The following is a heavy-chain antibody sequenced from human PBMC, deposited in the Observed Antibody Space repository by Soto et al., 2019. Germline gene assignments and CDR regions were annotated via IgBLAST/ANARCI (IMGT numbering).Heavy chain of an antibody. V-gene: IGHV1-2*02. CDR1: GYTFTGYY. D-gene: IGHD6-6*01. CDR2: IDPNSGGT. CDR3: ARDLFVSYSSSSRGVVDP. Sequence: ASVKVSCKASGYTFTGYYMHWVRQAPGQGLEWMGWIDPNSGGTNYAQKFQGRVTMTRDTSISTAYMELSRLRSDDTAVYYCARDLFVSYSSSSRGVVDPWGQGTLVTSPQ. J-gene: IGHJ5*02.